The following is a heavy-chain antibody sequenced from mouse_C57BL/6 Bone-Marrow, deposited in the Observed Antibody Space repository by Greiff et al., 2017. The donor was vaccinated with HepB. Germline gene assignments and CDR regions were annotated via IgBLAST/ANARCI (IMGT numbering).Heavy chain of an antibody. J-gene: IGHJ3*01. CDR3: AREGEAWFAY. V-gene: IGHV1-81*01. CDR1: GYTFTSYG. CDR2: IHPRSGNT. Sequence: VQLQQSGAELARPGASVKLSCKASGYTFTSYGISWVKQRTGQGLEWIGEIHPRSGNTYYNEKFKGKATLTADKSSSTAYMELRSLTSEDSAVYFCAREGEAWFAYWGQGTLVTVSA.